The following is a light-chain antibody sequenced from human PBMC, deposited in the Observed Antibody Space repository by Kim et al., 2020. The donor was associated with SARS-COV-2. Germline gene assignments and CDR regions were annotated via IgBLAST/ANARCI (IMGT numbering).Light chain of an antibody. V-gene: IGKV1-5*03. CDR3: QQYKTYST. CDR2: KAS. J-gene: IGKJ4*01. Sequence: SASVGDRVTITCRASQNIDSWLAWYQQKPGKAPKLLIYKASNLESGVPSRFSGSGSGTKFTLTISSLQPDDFATYYCQQYKTYSTFGGGTKVDIK. CDR1: QNIDSW.